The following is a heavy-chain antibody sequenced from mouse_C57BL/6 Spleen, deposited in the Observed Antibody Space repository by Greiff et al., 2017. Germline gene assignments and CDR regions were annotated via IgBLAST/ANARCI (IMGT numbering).Heavy chain of an antibody. CDR2: IWRGGST. V-gene: IGHV2-5*01. J-gene: IGHJ1*03. D-gene: IGHD4-1*01. CDR1: GFSLTSYG. Sequence: VKVVESGPGLVQPSQSLSITCTVSGFSLTSYGVHWVRQSPGKGLEWLGVIWRGGSTDYNAAFMSRLSITKDNSKSQVFFKMNSLQADDTAIYYCAKSKLDHWYFDVWGTGTTVTVSS. CDR3: AKSKLDHWYFDV.